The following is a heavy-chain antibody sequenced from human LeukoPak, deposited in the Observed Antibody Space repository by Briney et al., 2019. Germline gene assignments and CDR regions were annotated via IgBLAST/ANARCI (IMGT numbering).Heavy chain of an antibody. J-gene: IGHJ4*02. V-gene: IGHV3-30*04. Sequence: GGSLRLSCAASGFTFSSYAMHWVHQAPGKGLEWVAVISYDGSNKYYADSVKGRFTISRDNSKNTFNLQMNSLRAEDTALYYCAKGFHGDFPYFFDYWGQGTLVTVSS. CDR1: GFTFSSYA. CDR2: ISYDGSNK. CDR3: AKGFHGDFPYFFDY.